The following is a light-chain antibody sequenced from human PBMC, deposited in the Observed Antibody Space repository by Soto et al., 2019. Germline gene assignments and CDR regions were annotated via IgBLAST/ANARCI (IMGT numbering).Light chain of an antibody. CDR3: AAWDGSLNVVL. CDR1: SSNIGTNT. CDR2: NTN. V-gene: IGLV1-44*01. J-gene: IGLJ2*01. Sequence: QSALTQPPSASGTPGQSITISCSGSSSNIGTNTVNWYQQLPGSAPQLLLYNTNQRPSGVPGRFSGSKSGTSASLAISGLQSEDEADYYCAAWDGSLNVVLFGGGTKPPS.